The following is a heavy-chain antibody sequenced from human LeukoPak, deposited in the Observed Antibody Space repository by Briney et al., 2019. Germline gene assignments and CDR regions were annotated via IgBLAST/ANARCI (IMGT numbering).Heavy chain of an antibody. CDR1: GDSFRSSPYY. V-gene: IGHV4-39*02. Sequence: SETLSLTYTVSGDSFRSSPYYWGWIRQPPGQGLEWIGCIYYNGSPYYNPSLKSRVTMSADTAKNQFSLKLNSVTAADTAVYYCAREGVLRFLMGVSRTYYFDYWGQGTLVTVSS. CDR3: AREGVLRFLMGVSRTYYFDY. D-gene: IGHD3-3*01. J-gene: IGHJ4*02. CDR2: IYYNGSP.